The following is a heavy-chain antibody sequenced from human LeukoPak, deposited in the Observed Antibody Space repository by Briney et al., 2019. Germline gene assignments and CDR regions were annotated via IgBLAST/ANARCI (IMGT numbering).Heavy chain of an antibody. J-gene: IGHJ3*02. V-gene: IGHV5-51*03. D-gene: IGHD3-10*01. CDR3: ARLPEGIWFGETHAFDI. CDR1: GSSFTSYW. CDR2: IYPGDSAT. Sequence: GESLNSSCKASGSSFTSYWSGWVRQMPGKGLEWMGIIYPGDSATRYSPSFQGQATIPAATSISTAYVQWSSLKSSDTAMYYCARLPEGIWFGETHAFDIWGQGTMVTVSS.